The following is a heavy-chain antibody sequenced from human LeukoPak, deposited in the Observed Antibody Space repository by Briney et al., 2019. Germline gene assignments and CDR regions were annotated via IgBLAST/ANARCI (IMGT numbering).Heavy chain of an antibody. V-gene: IGHV1-18*01. CDR2: ISAYNGNR. J-gene: IGHJ5*02. D-gene: IGHD4-17*01. Sequence: GASVMVSCKASGYTFTTYGISWVRQAPGQGLEWIGWISAYNGNRNYAQKFQDRVTLTIDTSTSTAYMDLRNLRSDDTALYYCARDRDGDYVQWFDPWGQGTLVTVSS. CDR3: ARDRDGDYVQWFDP. CDR1: GYTFTTYG.